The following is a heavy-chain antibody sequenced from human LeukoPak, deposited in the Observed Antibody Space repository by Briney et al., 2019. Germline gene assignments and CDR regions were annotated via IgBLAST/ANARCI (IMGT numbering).Heavy chain of an antibody. CDR3: ARGRRDGYGLYYMDV. V-gene: IGHV4-39*01. CDR1: GGSISSSSYY. D-gene: IGHD5-24*01. Sequence: SETLSLTCTVSGGSISSSSYYWGWIRQPPGRGLEWIGSIYYSGSTYYNPSLKSRVTISVDTSKNQFSLKLSSVTAADTSVYYCARGRRDGYGLYYMDVWGKGTTVTISS. CDR2: IYYSGST. J-gene: IGHJ6*03.